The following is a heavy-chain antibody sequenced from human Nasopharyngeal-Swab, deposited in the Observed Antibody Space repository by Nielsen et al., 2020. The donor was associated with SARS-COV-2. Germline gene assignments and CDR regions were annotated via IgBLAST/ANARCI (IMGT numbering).Heavy chain of an antibody. CDR3: ARRVSAIHYYYYGMDV. V-gene: IGHV1-69*13. CDR2: IIPIFGTA. J-gene: IGHJ6*02. CDR1: GGTFSSYA. D-gene: IGHD5/OR15-5a*01. Sequence: SVKVSCKASGGTFSSYAISWVRQAPGQGLEWMGGIIPIFGTANYAQKFQGRVTITADESTSTAYMELSSLRSEDTAVYYCARRVSAIHYYYYGMDVWGQGTTVTVSS.